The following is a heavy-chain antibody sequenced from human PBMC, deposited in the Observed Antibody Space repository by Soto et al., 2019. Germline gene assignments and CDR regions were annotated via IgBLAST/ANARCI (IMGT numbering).Heavy chain of an antibody. D-gene: IGHD3-3*01. V-gene: IGHV4-4*02. CDR3: ASDTSSFYDSDRNYYYMDC. CDR1: GGSISSSNW. J-gene: IGHJ6*03. Sequence: PSETLSLTCAVSGGSISSSNWWSWVRQPPGKGLEWIGEIYHSGSTNYNPSLKSRVTISVDTSKNQFSLKLSSVTAADTAVYYCASDTSSFYDSDRNYYYMDCWGKGLPVT. CDR2: IYHSGST.